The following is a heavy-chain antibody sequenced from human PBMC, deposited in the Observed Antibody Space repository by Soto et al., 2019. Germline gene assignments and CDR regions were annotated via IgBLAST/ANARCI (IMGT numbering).Heavy chain of an antibody. CDR3: AGDGQNGRYSLL. V-gene: IGHV1-69*13. CDR1: GGTFSSYA. D-gene: IGHD1-1*01. J-gene: IGHJ2*01. Sequence: SVKVSCKASGGTFSSYANSWVRPAPGQGHEWMGGIIPIFRTANYAQKFQGRVTITADDSTSNAHMELSILRSEDAAVYYCAGDGQNGRYSLLWGRGPLVTVSS. CDR2: IIPIFRTA.